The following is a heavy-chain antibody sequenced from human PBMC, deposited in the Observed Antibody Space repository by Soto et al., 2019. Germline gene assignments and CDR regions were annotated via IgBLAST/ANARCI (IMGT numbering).Heavy chain of an antibody. CDR1: GGSITTGGSY. V-gene: IGHV4-31*03. Sequence: KPSETLSLTCTVSGGSITTGGSYWSWIRQHPWKGLEWIGNIYHSGNTYYNPSLKSRLTISVDTSKNHFSLMVDSVTAADTAVYYCARARFQVLYGKPYFDSWGQGTLVTVSS. CDR2: IYHSGNT. CDR3: ARARFQVLYGKPYFDS. D-gene: IGHD2-2*02. J-gene: IGHJ4*02.